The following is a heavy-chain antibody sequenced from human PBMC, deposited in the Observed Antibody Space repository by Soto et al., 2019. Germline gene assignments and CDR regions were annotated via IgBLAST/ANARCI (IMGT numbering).Heavy chain of an antibody. Sequence: QVQLVQSGAEVKKPGSSVKVSCKASGGTFSSYAISWVRQAPGQGLEWMGGIIPIFGTANYAQKFQGRVTITADESTSTAYMELSSLRSEDTSVYYCARDRGPDEDGCKPHLEGDYYYGMDVWGQGTTVTVSS. CDR1: GGTFSSYA. J-gene: IGHJ6*02. D-gene: IGHD2-15*01. CDR2: IIPIFGTA. CDR3: ARDRGPDEDGCKPHLEGDYYYGMDV. V-gene: IGHV1-69*01.